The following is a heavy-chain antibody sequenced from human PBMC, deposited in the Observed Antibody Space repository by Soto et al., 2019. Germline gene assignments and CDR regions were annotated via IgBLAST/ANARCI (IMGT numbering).Heavy chain of an antibody. V-gene: IGHV2-5*02. Sequence: QITLNESGPTQVKPRQTLTLTCTFSGFSLTTSGVGVGWIRQSPGKAPEWLALIYWDDDKRYSPSLKTRLTITKDTSKNQGVLTMADFDPADTATYYCAHRVLRTVFGLVTTTAIYFDFWGQGTPVAVSS. CDR3: AHRVLRTVFGLVTTTAIYFDF. CDR2: IYWDDDK. J-gene: IGHJ4*02. CDR1: GFSLTTSGVG. D-gene: IGHD3-3*01.